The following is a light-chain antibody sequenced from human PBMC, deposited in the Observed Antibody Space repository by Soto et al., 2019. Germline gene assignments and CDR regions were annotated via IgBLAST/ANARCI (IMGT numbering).Light chain of an antibody. CDR3: QQSGDTPPWT. CDR1: QSIRKY. Sequence: DIQMTQSPSSLSASVGDRVIITCRASQSIRKYLNWYQHKPGKVPTLLIYAASSLQSGVPSRFSGSGSGTEFTLTITSQQPEDFATYYCQQSGDTPPWTFGQGTKVEIK. CDR2: AAS. V-gene: IGKV1-39*01. J-gene: IGKJ1*01.